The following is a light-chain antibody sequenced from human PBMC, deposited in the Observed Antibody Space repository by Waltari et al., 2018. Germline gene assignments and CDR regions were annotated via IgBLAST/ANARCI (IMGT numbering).Light chain of an antibody. CDR1: QSISSY. CDR2: AAS. J-gene: IGKJ2*01. V-gene: IGKV1-39*01. Sequence: DIQMTQSPSSLSASVGDRVTITCRASQSISSYLNWYQQKPGKAPKLLIYAASSLQSRVQSKFSGSGSGTDFTLIISSLQPEDFATYYCQQSYSTPYTFGQGTTLEI. CDR3: QQSYSTPYT.